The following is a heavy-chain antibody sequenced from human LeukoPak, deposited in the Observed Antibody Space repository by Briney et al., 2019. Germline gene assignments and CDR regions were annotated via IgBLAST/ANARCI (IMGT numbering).Heavy chain of an antibody. CDR3: ARRSDWGSWYFDY. D-gene: IGHD7-27*01. V-gene: IGHV1-3*01. Sequence: ASVKVSCKASGYTFTSYAMHWVRQAPGQRLEWMGRINAGNGNTKYSQKFQGRVTITRDTSASTAYMELSSLRSEDTAVYYCARRSDWGSWYFDYWGQGTLVTVSS. J-gene: IGHJ4*02. CDR1: GYTFTSYA. CDR2: INAGNGNT.